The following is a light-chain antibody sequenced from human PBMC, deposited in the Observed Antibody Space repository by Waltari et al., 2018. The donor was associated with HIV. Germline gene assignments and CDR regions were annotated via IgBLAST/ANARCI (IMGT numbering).Light chain of an antibody. J-gene: IGKJ5*01. Sequence: DIVLTQFPGTLSLSPGARATLSCRASQSVRSSNLAWYQQTPGQAPRLVIYGASSRATGIPDRFSGSGSGTDFTLTISRLDPEDFAVYYCQQYGDLPITFGQGTRLEI. CDR1: QSVRSSN. V-gene: IGKV3-20*01. CDR3: QQYGDLPIT. CDR2: GAS.